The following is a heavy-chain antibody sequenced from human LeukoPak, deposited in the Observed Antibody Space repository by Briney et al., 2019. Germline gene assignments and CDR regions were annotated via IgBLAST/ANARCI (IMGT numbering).Heavy chain of an antibody. Sequence: PGGSLRLSCAASGFTSSSYAMSWVRQAPGKGLEWVSVISGSGGTTYYADSVKGRFTISRDNSKSTLFLQMNSLRAEDTAVYYCAKGNGKAATGNVVDYWGQGTLATVS. CDR1: GFTSSSYA. J-gene: IGHJ4*02. D-gene: IGHD6-13*01. CDR2: ISGSGGTT. CDR3: AKGNGKAATGNVVDY. V-gene: IGHV3-23*01.